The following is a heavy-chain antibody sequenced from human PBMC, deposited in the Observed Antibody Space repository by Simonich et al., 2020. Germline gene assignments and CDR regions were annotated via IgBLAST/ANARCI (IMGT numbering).Heavy chain of an antibody. Sequence: QLQLQESGPGLVKPSETLSLTCTVSGGSISSSSYYWGWIRQPPGKGLAWIGSIYYSGSTSYNPSLNSRVTISVDTSKNQFSLKLSSVTAADTAVYYCARHAGFAFDIWGQGTMVTVSS. CDR2: IYYSGST. CDR1: GGSISSSSYY. J-gene: IGHJ3*02. CDR3: ARHAGFAFDI. V-gene: IGHV4-39*01. D-gene: IGHD6-13*01.